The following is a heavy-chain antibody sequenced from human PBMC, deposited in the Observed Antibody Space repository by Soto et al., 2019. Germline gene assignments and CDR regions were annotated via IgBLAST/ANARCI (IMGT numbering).Heavy chain of an antibody. Sequence: SVKVSCKASGGTFSSYAISCVLQAPGQGLEWMGGIIPIFGTTNYAQKFQGRVTITADESTSTAYMELSSLRSEDTAVYYCAREGIAARKNYYGMDVWGQGTTVTVSS. D-gene: IGHD6-6*01. CDR2: IIPIFGTT. CDR1: GGTFSSYA. J-gene: IGHJ6*02. V-gene: IGHV1-69*13. CDR3: AREGIAARKNYYGMDV.